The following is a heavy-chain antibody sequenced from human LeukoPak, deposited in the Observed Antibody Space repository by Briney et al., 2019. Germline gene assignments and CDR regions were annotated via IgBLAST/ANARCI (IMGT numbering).Heavy chain of an antibody. J-gene: IGHJ3*02. Sequence: ASVKVSCKASGYTFTSYYMHWVRQAPGQGLEWMGIINPSGGDTSYAEKFQGRVTMTRDKSTTTVYMELSSLTSEDTAVYYCARGRFLDAFDIWGQGTMVTVSS. CDR2: INPSGGDT. D-gene: IGHD3-3*01. CDR3: ARGRFLDAFDI. CDR1: GYTFTSYY. V-gene: IGHV1-46*01.